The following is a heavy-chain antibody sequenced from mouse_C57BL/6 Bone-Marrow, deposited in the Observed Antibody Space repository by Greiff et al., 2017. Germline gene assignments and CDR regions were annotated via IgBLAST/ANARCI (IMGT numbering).Heavy chain of an antibody. CDR2: IYPGDGDT. CDR1: GYAFSSYW. Sequence: QVQLQQSGAELVKPGASVKISCKASGYAFSSYWMNWVKQRPGKGLEWIGQIYPGDGDTNYNGKFKGKATLTADKSSSTAYMQLSSLTSEASAVYFCARRHYYGSSYGYWYFDVWGTGTTVTVSS. V-gene: IGHV1-80*01. J-gene: IGHJ1*03. CDR3: ARRHYYGSSYGYWYFDV. D-gene: IGHD1-1*01.